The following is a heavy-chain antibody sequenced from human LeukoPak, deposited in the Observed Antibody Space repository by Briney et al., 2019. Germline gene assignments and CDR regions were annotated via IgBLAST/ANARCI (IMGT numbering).Heavy chain of an antibody. CDR2: INPNSGGT. D-gene: IGHD2-2*01. CDR3: ARVTLYCSSTSCLSRGADY. J-gene: IGHJ4*02. CDR1: GYTFTGYY. V-gene: IGHV1-2*02. Sequence: GASMKVSCKASGYTFTGYYMHWVRQAPGQGLEWMGWINPNSGGTNYAQKFQGRVTMTRDTSISTAYMELSSLRSDDTAVYYCARVTLYCSSTSCLSRGADYRGQGTLVTVSS.